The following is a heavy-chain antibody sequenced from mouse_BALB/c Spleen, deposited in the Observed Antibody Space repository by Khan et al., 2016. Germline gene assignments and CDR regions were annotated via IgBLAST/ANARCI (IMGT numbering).Heavy chain of an antibody. V-gene: IGHV1-4*01. J-gene: IGHJ3*01. CDR2: INPSSNYS. D-gene: IGHD2-1*01. CDR3: ARGDGNNAY. CDR1: GYTFTTYT. Sequence: QVQLQQSGAELARPGASVKMSCKASGYTFTTYTMQWVKQRPGQGLEWIGYINPSSNYSNYNQKFKDKATLTADKYSSTAYMQLSSLTSEDSAVYYCARGDGNNAYWGQGTLVTVSA.